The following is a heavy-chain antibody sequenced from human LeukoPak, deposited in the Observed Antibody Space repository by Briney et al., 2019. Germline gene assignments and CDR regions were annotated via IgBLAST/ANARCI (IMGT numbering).Heavy chain of an antibody. CDR2: IYPGDSDT. CDR3: ARHLEYAFDI. D-gene: IGHD2/OR15-2a*01. J-gene: IGHJ3*02. V-gene: IGHV5-51*01. Sequence: GGALQISGQGSGSHFTSYWIGGARQLPGKGLEGMGIIYPGDSDTRYSPSFQGQVTISAAKSISTAYLQWSSLKASDTALYYCARHLEYAFDIWGQGTMVTVSS. CDR1: GSHFTSYW.